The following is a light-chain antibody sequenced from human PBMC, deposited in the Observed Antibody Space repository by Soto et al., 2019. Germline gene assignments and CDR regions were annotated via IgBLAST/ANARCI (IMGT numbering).Light chain of an antibody. CDR2: DVS. CDR1: YSDVGAYNF. J-gene: IGLJ3*02. CDR3: SSYTRSNTVV. Sequence: QSALIQPASVSGSPGQSITISCTGTYSDVGAYNFVSWYQYHPGKTPKLIISDVSVRPSEISYRFSASKSGNTASLTVSGLQAEDEADYYCSSYTRSNTVVFGGGTKLTFL. V-gene: IGLV2-14*03.